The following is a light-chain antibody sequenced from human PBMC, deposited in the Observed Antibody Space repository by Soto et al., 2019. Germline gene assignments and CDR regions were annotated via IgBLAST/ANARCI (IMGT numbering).Light chain of an antibody. Sequence: DIQMTQSPSTLSASVRERVTIACRASQSITNNLNWYQQKPGRAPKLLIYRVSNLQSGVPPRFSGSGSGTDFTLTISGLQPDDFATYYCQQSYSTPPTFSQGTKV. CDR2: RVS. CDR1: QSITNN. CDR3: QQSYSTPPT. J-gene: IGKJ1*01. V-gene: IGKV1-39*01.